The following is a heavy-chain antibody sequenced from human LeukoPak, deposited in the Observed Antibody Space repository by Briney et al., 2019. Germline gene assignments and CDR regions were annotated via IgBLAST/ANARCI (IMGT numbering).Heavy chain of an antibody. V-gene: IGHV3-7*01. CDR1: GFTFSSYW. CDR3: ARDGPTSDAFDI. CDR2: IKQDGSEK. J-gene: IGHJ3*02. Sequence: GGSLRLSCAASGFTFSSYWMSWVRQAPGKGLEWVANIKQDGSEKYYVDSVKGRFTISRDNAKNTLYLQMNGLRAEDTAVYYCARDGPTSDAFDIWGQGTMVTVSS.